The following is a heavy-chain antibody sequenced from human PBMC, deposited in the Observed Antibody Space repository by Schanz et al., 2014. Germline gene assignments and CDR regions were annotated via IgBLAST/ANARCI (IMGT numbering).Heavy chain of an antibody. J-gene: IGHJ6*03. Sequence: QVQLVQSEAEVKKPGSSVKVSCKASGGTFSSYTISWVRQAPGQGLEWMGRIIPILGIANYAQNFQGRVTITADKSTSTAYMDLRSLRSEDTAVYYCAGTYCSSTSCYTGYYYMDVWGKGTTVTVSS. CDR1: GGTFSSYT. D-gene: IGHD2-2*02. V-gene: IGHV1-69*02. CDR3: AGTYCSSTSCYTGYYYMDV. CDR2: IIPILGIA.